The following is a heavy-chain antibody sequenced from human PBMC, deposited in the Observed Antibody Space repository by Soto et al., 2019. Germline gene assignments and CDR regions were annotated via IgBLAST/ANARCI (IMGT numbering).Heavy chain of an antibody. CDR3: ARLEQATSNDY. CDR1: GYTFTSYA. D-gene: IGHD1-1*01. CDR2: INAGNGNT. J-gene: IGHJ4*02. V-gene: IGHV1-3*01. Sequence: GASVKVSCKASGYTFTSYAMHWVRQAPGQRLEWMGWINAGNGNTKYSQKFQGQVTISADKSISTAYLQWSSLKASDTAMYYCARLEQATSNDYWGQGTLVTVSS.